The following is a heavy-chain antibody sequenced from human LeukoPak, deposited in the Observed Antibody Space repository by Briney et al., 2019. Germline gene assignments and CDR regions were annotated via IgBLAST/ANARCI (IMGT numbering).Heavy chain of an antibody. Sequence: SVKVSCKASGGSFSSSALSWVRQAPGQGLEWMGRILPILTIANYAQKFQGRVTITADESTSTAYMELSSLRSEDTAVYYCARAYTVVTPQGHMDVWGKGTTVTVSS. V-gene: IGHV1-69*04. CDR1: GGSFSSSA. CDR3: ARAYTVVTPQGHMDV. J-gene: IGHJ6*03. CDR2: ILPILTIA. D-gene: IGHD4-23*01.